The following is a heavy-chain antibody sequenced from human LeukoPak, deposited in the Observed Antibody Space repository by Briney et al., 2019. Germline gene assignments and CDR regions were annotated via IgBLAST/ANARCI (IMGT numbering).Heavy chain of an antibody. J-gene: IGHJ4*02. Sequence: SETLSLTCTVSGGSISSYYWSWIRQPAGKGLEWIGRFYISESTNYNPSLKSRVTMSVDTSKNQFSLRLNSVTAADTAVYYCARDFLLQSEGLFDYWGQGTLVTVPS. D-gene: IGHD4-11*01. CDR1: GGSISSYY. CDR2: FYISEST. CDR3: ARDFLLQSEGLFDY. V-gene: IGHV4-4*07.